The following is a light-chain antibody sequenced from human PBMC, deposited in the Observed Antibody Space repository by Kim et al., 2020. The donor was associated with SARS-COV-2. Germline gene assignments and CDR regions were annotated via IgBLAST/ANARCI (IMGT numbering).Light chain of an antibody. CDR3: SSYAGSNNVV. CDR1: TSDVSGYNY. Sequence: GPSVTISCTGTTSDVSGYNYVSWYQQHPGKAPKLMIYEVSKRPSGVPARFSGSKSGNTASLTVSGLQAEDEADYYCSSYAGSNNVVFGGGTQLTVL. J-gene: IGLJ2*01. V-gene: IGLV2-8*01. CDR2: EVS.